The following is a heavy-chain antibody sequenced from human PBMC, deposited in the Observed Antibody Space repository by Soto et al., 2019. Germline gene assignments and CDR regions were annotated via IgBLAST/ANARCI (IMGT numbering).Heavy chain of an antibody. CDR2: ISLYSDGT. D-gene: IGHD2-2*01. Sequence: ASVKVSCKTSGYTFSNYGITWVRQAPGQPLEWLGWISLYSDGTNYAQKLQGRVSMTTDTSTTTAYMELRSLRSDDTAVYHCARGVPGAEAWFGPWGQGTLVTVSS. CDR3: ARGVPGAEAWFGP. J-gene: IGHJ5*02. CDR1: GYTFSNYG. V-gene: IGHV1-18*01.